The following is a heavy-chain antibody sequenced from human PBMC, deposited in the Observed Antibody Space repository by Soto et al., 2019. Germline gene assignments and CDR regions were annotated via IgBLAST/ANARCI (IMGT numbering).Heavy chain of an antibody. J-gene: IGHJ4*02. Sequence: GASVKVSCKASGYTFTYYHVHWVRQAPGQGLEWMGIINPNTGDTTYAQRFQGRVTMTRDTSTSTVYMEMSSLRSEDTALYYCAKVSYSSGLLLYLDFWGQATLVTVSS. CDR3: AKVSYSSGLLLYLDF. V-gene: IGHV1-46*01. CDR1: GYTFTYYH. D-gene: IGHD5-18*01. CDR2: INPNTGDT.